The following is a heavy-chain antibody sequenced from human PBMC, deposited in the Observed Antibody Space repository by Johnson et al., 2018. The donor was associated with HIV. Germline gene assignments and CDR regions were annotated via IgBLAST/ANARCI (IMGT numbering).Heavy chain of an antibody. CDR1: GFTFSSYG. V-gene: IGHV3-30*02. CDR3: ARDEAAVRIVANDAFDI. CDR2: IRYDGSNK. J-gene: IGHJ3*02. Sequence: QVQLVESGGGVVQPGGSLRLSCAASGFTFSSYGMHWVRQAPGKGLEWVAFIRYDGSNKYYADSVKGRFTISRDNSKNTLYLQMNSLRAEDTAVYYCARDEAAVRIVANDAFDIWGQGTMVTVSS. D-gene: IGHD6-13*01.